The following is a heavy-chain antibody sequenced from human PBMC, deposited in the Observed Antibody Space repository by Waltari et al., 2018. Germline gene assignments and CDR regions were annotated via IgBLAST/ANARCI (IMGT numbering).Heavy chain of an antibody. J-gene: IGHJ4*02. CDR1: GYSISSGYY. D-gene: IGHD3-22*01. CDR3: ARRGAYHYYDSSGFPFDY. CDR2: IYHSGST. Sequence: QVQLQESGPGLVKPSEPLSLTCAVSGYSISSGYYWGWIRQPPGKGLEWIGSIYHSGSTYYNPSLKSRVTISVDTSKNQFSLKLSSVTAADTAVYYCARRGAYHYYDSSGFPFDYWGQGTLVTVSS. V-gene: IGHV4-38-2*01.